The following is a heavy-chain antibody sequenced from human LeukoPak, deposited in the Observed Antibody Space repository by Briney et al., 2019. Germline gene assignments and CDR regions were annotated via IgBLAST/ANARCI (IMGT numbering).Heavy chain of an antibody. D-gene: IGHD3-22*01. J-gene: IGHJ4*02. CDR3: AKDYDSSGYPYFDY. Sequence: KAGGSLRLSCAAPGFTFSSYAMSWVRQAPGKGLEWVSAISGSGGSTYYADSVKGRFTISRDNSKNTLYLQMNSLSAEDTAVYYCAKDYDSSGYPYFDYWGQGTLVTVSS. V-gene: IGHV3-23*01. CDR1: GFTFSSYA. CDR2: ISGSGGST.